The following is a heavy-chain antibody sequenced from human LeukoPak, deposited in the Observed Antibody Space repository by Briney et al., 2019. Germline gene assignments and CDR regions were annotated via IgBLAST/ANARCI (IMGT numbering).Heavy chain of an antibody. CDR1: GFTFSTNA. J-gene: IGHJ4*02. D-gene: IGHD5-12*01. Sequence: GGSLRLSCAASGFTFSTNAMTCVRQAPGKGLEWVAAISGHTSSKYYADSGKGEFTISRDNTKSTLYLQMDTLRAEDTAVYYCAKCGSSGCHLIDYWGLGTLVTVSS. CDR3: AKCGSSGCHLIDY. CDR2: ISGHTSSK. V-gene: IGHV3-23*01.